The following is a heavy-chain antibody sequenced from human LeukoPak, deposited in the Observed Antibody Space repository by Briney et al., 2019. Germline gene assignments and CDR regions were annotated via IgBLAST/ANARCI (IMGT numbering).Heavy chain of an antibody. CDR2: IYYSGST. D-gene: IGHD1-26*01. CDR3: ARDRKAPLGDNWFDP. Sequence: SETLSLTCTVSGGSISSSSYYWGWIRQPPGKGLEWIGSIYYSGSTYYNPSLKSRVTISVDTSKNQFSLKLSSVTAADTAVYYCARDRKAPLGDNWFDPWGQGTLVTVSS. V-gene: IGHV4-39*07. CDR1: GGSISSSSYY. J-gene: IGHJ5*02.